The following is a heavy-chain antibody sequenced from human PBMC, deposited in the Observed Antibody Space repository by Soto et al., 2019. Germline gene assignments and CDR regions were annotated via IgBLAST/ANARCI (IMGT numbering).Heavy chain of an antibody. CDR2: ISWNSGSI. V-gene: IGHV3-9*03. J-gene: IGHJ6*02. CDR1: GFTFDDYA. D-gene: IGHD3-10*01. CDR3: AKAAITMVRGVISYYGMDV. Sequence: EVQLVESGGGLVQPGRSLRLSCAASGFTFDDYAMHWVRQAPGKGLEWVSGISWNSGSIGYADSVKGRFTISRDNAKNSLYLQMNSLRAEDMALYYCAKAAITMVRGVISYYGMDVWGQGTTVTVSS.